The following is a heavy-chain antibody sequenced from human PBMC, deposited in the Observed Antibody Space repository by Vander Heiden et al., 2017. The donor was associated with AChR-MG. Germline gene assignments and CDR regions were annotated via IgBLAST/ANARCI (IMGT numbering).Heavy chain of an antibody. CDR1: GFTLRRYA. V-gene: IGHV3-23*01. CDR3: AKSVEQQLVMGGWDYYYYYMDV. D-gene: IGHD6-13*01. Sequence: EVQLLESGGGLVQPGGCLRLSCAASGFTLRRYAMSWVRQAPGKGVDWVSAISGSGGSTYYADSVNGRFTISRDNSKNTLYLQMNSLRAEDTAVYYCAKSVEQQLVMGGWDYYYYYMDVWGKGTTVTVSS. CDR2: ISGSGGST. J-gene: IGHJ6*03.